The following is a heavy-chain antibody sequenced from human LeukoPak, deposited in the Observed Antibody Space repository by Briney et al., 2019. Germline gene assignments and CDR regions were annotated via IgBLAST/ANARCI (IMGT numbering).Heavy chain of an antibody. V-gene: IGHV3-21*01. CDR3: ARDKAAAGTVGWFDP. CDR2: ISSSSSYI. Sequence: GGSLSLSCAAYGFTSRRHSMNWVSQAPGKGLEWVSSISSSSSYIYYADSVKGRFTISRDNAKNSLYLQMNSLRAEDTAVYYCARDKAAAGTVGWFDPWGQGTLVTVSS. J-gene: IGHJ5*02. D-gene: IGHD6-13*01. CDR1: GFTSRRHS.